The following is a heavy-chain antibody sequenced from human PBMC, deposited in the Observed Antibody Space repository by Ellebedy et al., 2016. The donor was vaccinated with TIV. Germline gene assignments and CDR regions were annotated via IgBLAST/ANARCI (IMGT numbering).Heavy chain of an antibody. CDR3: AKLGQLLEYYYYYGMDV. D-gene: IGHD2-2*01. V-gene: IGHV3-23*01. CDR1: GFTFSSYA. CDR2: IIGSGDST. J-gene: IGHJ6*02. Sequence: GESLKISXAASGFTFSSYAMTWVRQAPGKGLEWVSVIIGSGDSTYYADSVKGRFTISRDNSKNTLYLQMNSLRAEDTAVYYCAKLGQLLEYYYYYGMDVWGQGTTVTVSS.